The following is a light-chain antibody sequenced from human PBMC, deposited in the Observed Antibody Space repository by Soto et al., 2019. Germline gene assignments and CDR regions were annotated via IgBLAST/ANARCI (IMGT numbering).Light chain of an antibody. J-gene: IGLJ1*01. Sequence: QSVLTQPASVSGSPGQSITISCTGTTRDIGAYNYVSWYQQHAGKAPKLIIYEVSHRPSGVSNRFSGSKSGSTASLTISGLQAEDEAHYYCCSSTGISTLLFANGTKVTVL. CDR2: EVS. CDR1: TRDIGAYNY. V-gene: IGLV2-14*01. CDR3: CSSTGISTLL.